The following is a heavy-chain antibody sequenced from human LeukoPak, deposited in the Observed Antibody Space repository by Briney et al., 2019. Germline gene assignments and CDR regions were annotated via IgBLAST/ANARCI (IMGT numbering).Heavy chain of an antibody. Sequence: SETLSLTCTVSGGSISSYYWSWIRQPPGKGLEWIGYIYYSGSTNYNPSLKSRVTISVDTSKNQFSLKLSSVTAADTAVYYCAREDTGRLDFWGQGTLVTVSS. CDR2: IYYSGST. J-gene: IGHJ4*02. CDR1: GGSISSYY. CDR3: AREDTGRLDF. D-gene: IGHD3/OR15-3a*01. V-gene: IGHV4-59*12.